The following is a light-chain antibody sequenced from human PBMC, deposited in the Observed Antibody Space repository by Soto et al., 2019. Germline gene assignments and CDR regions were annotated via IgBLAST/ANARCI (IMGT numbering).Light chain of an antibody. CDR2: GAS. J-gene: IGKJ3*01. CDR1: QSVSSN. V-gene: IGKV3-15*01. Sequence: EIVMTQSPATLSVSPGERATLSCRASQSVSSNLAWYQQKPGQAPRLLIYGASTRATGIPARFSGSGSGTDFTLTIISLQSADFAVYYCQQYNNWPFTFGPGDQSGYQT. CDR3: QQYNNWPFT.